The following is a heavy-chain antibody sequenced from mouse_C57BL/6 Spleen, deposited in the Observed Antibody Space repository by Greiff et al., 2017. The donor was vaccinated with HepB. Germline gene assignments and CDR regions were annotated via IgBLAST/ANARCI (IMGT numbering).Heavy chain of an antibody. Sequence: EVQLQQSGPELVKPGASVKISCKASGYSFTDYNMNWVKQSNGKSLEWIGVINPNYGTTSYNQKFKGKATLTVDQSSSTAYMQLNSLTSEDSAVYYCARARYYGSSYRGYFDVWGTGTTVTVSS. CDR2: INPNYGTT. CDR3: ARARYYGSSYRGYFDV. CDR1: GYSFTDYN. V-gene: IGHV1-39*01. D-gene: IGHD1-1*01. J-gene: IGHJ1*03.